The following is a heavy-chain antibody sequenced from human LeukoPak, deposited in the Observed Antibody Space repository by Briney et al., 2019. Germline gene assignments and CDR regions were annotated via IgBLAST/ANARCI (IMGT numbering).Heavy chain of an antibody. Sequence: PGGPLRLPCAASGFTFSNYWMHWVRQAPGKGLVWVSRINSGGSSTTYADSVKGRFTISRDNGQNTLYLQMNSLRAEDTAVYYCAREGRGYSYAFEYWGQGTLVTVSS. J-gene: IGHJ4*02. D-gene: IGHD5-18*01. V-gene: IGHV3-74*01. CDR2: INSGGSST. CDR1: GFTFSNYW. CDR3: AREGRGYSYAFEY.